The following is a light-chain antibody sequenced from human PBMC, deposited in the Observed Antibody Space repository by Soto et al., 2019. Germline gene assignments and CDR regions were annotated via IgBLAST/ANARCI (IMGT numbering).Light chain of an antibody. CDR2: WAS. CDR1: QSVLYSSNNKNY. J-gene: IGKJ1*01. CDR3: QQYYSAPRT. V-gene: IGKV4-1*01. Sequence: DIVMTQSPDSLAVSLGERATINCKSSQSVLYSSNNKNYLAWYQQKPGQPPKLLIYWASTRESGVPDRFSGGGSGTDFTLTISSLQAEDLAVYYCQQYYSAPRTFGQGTKVEIK.